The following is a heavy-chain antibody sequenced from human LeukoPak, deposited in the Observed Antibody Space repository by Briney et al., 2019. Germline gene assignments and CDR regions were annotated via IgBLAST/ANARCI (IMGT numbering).Heavy chain of an antibody. CDR3: ARAGVVSNPNSYWYFDL. Sequence: SETLSLTCTVSGCSISSYYWRWIRQPPGKGLEWIVYIDYSGSTNYNPSLESRVTISVDTSKNQFSLKLSSVTASDTAVYYCARAGVVSNPNSYWYFDLWGRGTLVTVSS. CDR2: IDYSGST. D-gene: IGHD3-3*01. CDR1: GCSISSYY. V-gene: IGHV4-59*01. J-gene: IGHJ2*01.